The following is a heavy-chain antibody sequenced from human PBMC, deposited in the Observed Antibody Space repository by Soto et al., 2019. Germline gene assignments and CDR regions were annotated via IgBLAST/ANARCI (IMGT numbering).Heavy chain of an antibody. D-gene: IGHD3-10*01. CDR1: GYTFTSYY. V-gene: IGHV1-46*01. CDR2: INPSGGST. Sequence: ASVKVSCKASGYTFTSYYMHWVRQAPGQGLEWMGIINPSGGSTSYAQKFQGRVTMTRDTSTSTVYMELSSLRSEDTAVYYCASSLYYYGSGSYWRDYAFDIWGQGTMVTVS. J-gene: IGHJ3*02. CDR3: ASSLYYYGSGSYWRDYAFDI.